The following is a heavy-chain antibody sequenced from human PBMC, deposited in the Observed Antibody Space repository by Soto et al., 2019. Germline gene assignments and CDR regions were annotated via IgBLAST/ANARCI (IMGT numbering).Heavy chain of an antibody. D-gene: IGHD2-15*01. CDR3: ARSQGGSSSLDIYYYYYYGMDV. CDR1: GGTFSTYA. V-gene: IGHV1-69*01. J-gene: IGHJ6*02. CDR2: AIPIFGTP. Sequence: QVQLVQSGAEVKKPGSSVKVSCKAPGGTFSTYAISWVRQAPGQGLEWMGGAIPIFGTPKYAQKFQGRVTITADESTSTGSMELRSLRSEDTAVYYCARSQGGSSSLDIYYYYYYGMDVWGQGTTVTVSS.